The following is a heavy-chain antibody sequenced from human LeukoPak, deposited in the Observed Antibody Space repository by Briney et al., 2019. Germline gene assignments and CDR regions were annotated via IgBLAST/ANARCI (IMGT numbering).Heavy chain of an antibody. Sequence: PGGSLRLSCAASGFTFSSYAMHWVRQAAGRGLEWVSGTNGSGGSTYYAGSVKGRFTISRDNSMKTLYLQKKSLRVEDTAVYYCAKNGGSQCYSHLDCWGQGTLVTVSS. J-gene: IGHJ4*02. D-gene: IGHD2-15*01. CDR2: TNGSGGST. CDR1: GFTFSSYA. V-gene: IGHV3-23*01. CDR3: AKNGGSQCYSHLDC.